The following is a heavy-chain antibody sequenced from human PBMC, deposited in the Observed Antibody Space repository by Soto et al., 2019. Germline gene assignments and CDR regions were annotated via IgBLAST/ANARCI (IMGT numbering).Heavy chain of an antibody. D-gene: IGHD6-19*01. Sequence: QVQLQESGPGLVKPSETLSLTCTVSGGSVSSGTYYWSWIRQPPGKGLEWIGYIYYSGSTNYNPTLQSRVTISVDTSNNPFSLKLSSVTAADTAVYYCAIDSSGWYDVSYWGQGTLVTVSS. CDR1: GGSVSSGTYY. CDR2: IYYSGST. J-gene: IGHJ4*02. CDR3: AIDSSGWYDVSY. V-gene: IGHV4-61*01.